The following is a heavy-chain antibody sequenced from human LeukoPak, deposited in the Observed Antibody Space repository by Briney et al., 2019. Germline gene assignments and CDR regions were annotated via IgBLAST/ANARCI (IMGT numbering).Heavy chain of an antibody. Sequence: SQTLSLTCAISGDSVSTNTASWNWIRQSPSRGLEWLGRTYYRSKWYNDYAVSVKSRITINPDTSNNQFSLQLNSVTPEDTAVYYCAREGAYYDGSCYLYLFDYWGQGTLVTVSS. CDR3: AREGAYYDGSCYLYLFDY. V-gene: IGHV6-1*01. D-gene: IGHD3-22*01. J-gene: IGHJ4*02. CDR1: GDSVSTNTAS. CDR2: TYYRSKWYN.